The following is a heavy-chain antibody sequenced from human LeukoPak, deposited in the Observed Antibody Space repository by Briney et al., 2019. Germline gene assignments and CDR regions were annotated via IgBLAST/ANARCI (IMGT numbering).Heavy chain of an antibody. D-gene: IGHD3-22*01. Sequence: SETLSLTCTVSGGSISSGDYYWSWIRQPPGKGLEWIGYIYYSGSTYYNPSLKSRVTISVDTSKNQFSLKLSSVTAADTAVYYCARDPPMIKSPPWGQGTLVTVSS. CDR3: ARDPPMIKSPP. CDR2: IYYSGST. V-gene: IGHV4-30-4*01. CDR1: GGSISSGDYY. J-gene: IGHJ5*02.